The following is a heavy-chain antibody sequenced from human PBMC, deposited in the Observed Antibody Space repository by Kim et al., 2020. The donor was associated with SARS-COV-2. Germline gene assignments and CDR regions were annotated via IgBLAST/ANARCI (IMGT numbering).Heavy chain of an antibody. CDR2: INAGNGNT. J-gene: IGHJ6*02. D-gene: IGHD2-2*01. Sequence: ASVKVSCKASGYTFTSYAMHWVRQAPGQRLEWMGWINAGNGNTKYSQKFQGRVTITRDTSASTAYMELSSLRSEDTAVYYCAREMWDIVVVPAAGVRGTGPTYYYYGMDVWGQGTTVTVSS. CDR1: GYTFTSYA. V-gene: IGHV1-3*01. CDR3: AREMWDIVVVPAAGVRGTGPTYYYYGMDV.